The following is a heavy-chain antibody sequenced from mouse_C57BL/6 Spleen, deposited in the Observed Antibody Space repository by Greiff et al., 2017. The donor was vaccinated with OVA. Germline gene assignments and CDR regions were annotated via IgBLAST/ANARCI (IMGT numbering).Heavy chain of an antibody. V-gene: IGHV1-82*01. J-gene: IGHJ1*03. CDR1: GYAFSSSW. CDR2: IYPGDGDT. CDR3: ASSAYYAPYFDV. D-gene: IGHD1-1*01. Sequence: QVQLKESGPELVKPGASVKISCKASGYAFSSSWMNWVKQRPGKGLEWIGRIYPGDGDTNYNGKFKGKATLTADKSSSTAYMQLSSLTSEDSAVYFCASSAYYAPYFDVWGTGTTVTVSS.